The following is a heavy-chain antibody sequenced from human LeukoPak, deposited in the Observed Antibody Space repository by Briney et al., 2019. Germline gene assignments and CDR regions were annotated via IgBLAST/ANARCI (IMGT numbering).Heavy chain of an antibody. Sequence: GGSLRLSCAGSGFTFSSYSMTWVRQAPGKGLEWVSSITRSSIYTYCADSVKGRFTISRDNAKKSLYLQMNSLRTEDTAVYYCVRALYDGSGYYSHFDYWGQGTLVTVSS. CDR2: ITRSSIYT. D-gene: IGHD3-22*01. J-gene: IGHJ4*02. V-gene: IGHV3-21*01. CDR3: VRALYDGSGYYSHFDY. CDR1: GFTFSSYS.